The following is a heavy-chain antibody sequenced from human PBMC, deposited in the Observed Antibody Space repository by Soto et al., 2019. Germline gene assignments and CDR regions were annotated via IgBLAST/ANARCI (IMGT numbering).Heavy chain of an antibody. J-gene: IGHJ2*01. Sequence: EVQLVESGGGLVQPGGSLRLSCAASGFTFSSYSMNWVRQAPGKGLEWVSYISSSSSTIYYADSVKGRFTISRDNAXNXMXXQMSSLRDEDTAVYYCARPYAHIEVVTATSWYFDLWGRGTLVTVSS. CDR3: ARPYAHIEVVTATSWYFDL. D-gene: IGHD2-21*02. CDR1: GFTFSSYS. V-gene: IGHV3-48*02. CDR2: ISSSSSTI.